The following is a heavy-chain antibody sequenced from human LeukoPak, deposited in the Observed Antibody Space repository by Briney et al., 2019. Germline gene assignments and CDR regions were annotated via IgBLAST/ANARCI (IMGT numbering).Heavy chain of an antibody. Sequence: SETLSLTCTVSGGSISSSSYYWGWIRQPPGKGLEWIGSIYYSGSTYYNPSLKSRVTISVDTSKNQFSLKLSSVTAADTAVYYCARITMTSYYYYGMDVWGQGTTVTVSS. J-gene: IGHJ6*02. D-gene: IGHD3-22*01. V-gene: IGHV4-39*01. CDR3: ARITMTSYYYYGMDV. CDR1: GGSISSSSYY. CDR2: IYYSGST.